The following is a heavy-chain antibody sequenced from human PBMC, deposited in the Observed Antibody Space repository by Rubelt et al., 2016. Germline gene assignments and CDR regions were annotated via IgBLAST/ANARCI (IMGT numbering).Heavy chain of an antibody. V-gene: IGHV4-34*01. CDR2: INHSGST. J-gene: IGHJ4*02. CDR1: GGSFSGYY. CDR3: ARGRGLVPGAYFDY. D-gene: IGHD3-10*01. Sequence: QVQLQQWGAGLLKPSETLSLTCAVYGGSFSGYYWSWIRQPPGKGLEWIGEINHSGSTNYNPSLKSGVTISVDTSKNQFSLKLSSVTAADTAVYYCARGRGLVPGAYFDYWGQGTLVTVSS.